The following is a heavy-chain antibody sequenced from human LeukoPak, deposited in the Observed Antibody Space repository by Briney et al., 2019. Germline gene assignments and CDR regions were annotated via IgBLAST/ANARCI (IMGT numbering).Heavy chain of an antibody. CDR1: GGSISSYY. CDR2: IYYSGST. J-gene: IGHJ4*02. Sequence: SETLSLTCTVSGGSISSYYWSWIRQPPGKGLEWIGYIYYSGSTNYNPSLKSRVTISVDTSKNQFSLKLSSVTAADTAVYYCARKGSNYGGTSGPPYFDYWGQGTLVTVSS. D-gene: IGHD4-23*01. CDR3: ARKGSNYGGTSGPPYFDY. V-gene: IGHV4-59*08.